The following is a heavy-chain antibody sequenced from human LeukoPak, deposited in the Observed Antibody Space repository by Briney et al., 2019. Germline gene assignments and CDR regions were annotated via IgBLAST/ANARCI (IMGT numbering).Heavy chain of an antibody. V-gene: IGHV4-4*02. CDR2: IYHSGST. D-gene: IGHD2-15*01. J-gene: IGHJ6*02. CDR1: GGSISSSNW. CDR3: ARDFVVVVAATDYYYYGMDV. Sequence: SGTLSLTCAVSGGSISSSNWWSWVRQPPGKGLEWIGEIYHSGSTNYNPSLKSRVTISVDKSKNQFSLKLSSVTAADTAVYYCARDFVVVVAATDYYYYGMDVWGQGTTVTVSS.